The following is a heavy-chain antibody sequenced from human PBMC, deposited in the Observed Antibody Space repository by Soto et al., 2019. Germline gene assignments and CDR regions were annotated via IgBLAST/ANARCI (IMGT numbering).Heavy chain of an antibody. CDR2: MFYTGST. CDR3: ARNVFGDYFDY. J-gene: IGHJ4*02. Sequence: SETLSLTCTVSGGSINSYYWSWIRQPPGKGLEWVGYMFYTGSTNYNPSLKSRVTISLDTSKKQFSLKLSSVTAADTAIYYCARNVFGDYFDYWGQGTQVTVSS. D-gene: IGHD1-1*01. CDR1: GGSINSYY. V-gene: IGHV4-59*01.